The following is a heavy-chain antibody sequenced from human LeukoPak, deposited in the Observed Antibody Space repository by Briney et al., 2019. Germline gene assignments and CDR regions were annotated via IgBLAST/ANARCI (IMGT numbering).Heavy chain of an antibody. V-gene: IGHV3-9*01. J-gene: IGHJ6*02. CDR2: ISWNSGSI. D-gene: IGHD5-18*01. Sequence: GRSLRLSCAASGFTFDDYAMHWVRQAPGKGLEWVSDISWNSGSIGYADSVKGRFTISRDNAKNSLYLQMNSLRAEDTALYYCAKDVDTAMVTGGMDVWGQGTTVTVSS. CDR1: GFTFDDYA. CDR3: AKDVDTAMVTGGMDV.